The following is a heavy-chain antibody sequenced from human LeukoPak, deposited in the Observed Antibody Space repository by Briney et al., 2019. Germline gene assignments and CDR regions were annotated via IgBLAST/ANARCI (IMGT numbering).Heavy chain of an antibody. CDR3: AKNANGYGYGAFDI. V-gene: IGHV3-48*01. J-gene: IGHJ3*02. CDR2: ISRSSSTI. Sequence: GGSLRLSCAASGFTFSSYAMNWVRQAPGKGLEWLSYISRSSSTIHYADSVKGRFTISRDNAKNSLYLQMNSLRVEDTAVYFCAKNANGYGYGAFDIWGQGTMVTVSS. D-gene: IGHD3-16*01. CDR1: GFTFSSYA.